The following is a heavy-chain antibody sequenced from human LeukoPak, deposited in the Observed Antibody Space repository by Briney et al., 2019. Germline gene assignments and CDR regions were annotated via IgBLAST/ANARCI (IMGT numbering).Heavy chain of an antibody. Sequence: GGTLRLSCAASGFTFSFYGMNWVRQAPGKGLEWVSYISSSGSTIYYADSVKGRFTISRDNAKNSLYLQMNSLRAEDTAVCYCARDLRRPPGAFDIGQQGTRVAVSS. CDR3: ARDLRRPPGAFDI. CDR1: GFTFSFYG. V-gene: IGHV3-48*04. CDR2: ISSSGSTI. J-gene: IGHJ3*02.